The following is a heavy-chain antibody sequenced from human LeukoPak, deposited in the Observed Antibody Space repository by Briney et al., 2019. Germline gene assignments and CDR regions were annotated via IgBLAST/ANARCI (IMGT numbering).Heavy chain of an antibody. D-gene: IGHD2/OR15-2a*01. CDR2: ISTTSTFI. CDR1: GFSLSSYD. J-gene: IGHJ5*02. Sequence: PGGSLRLSCAASGFSLSSYDMNWVRQAPGKWLEWVSSISTTSTFIYYTYSVKGRFTISRDNAKNSLYLQMNSLSAEDTAVYYCAGADCSSSTCYLRSSWFDPWGQGTLVTVSS. CDR3: AGADCSSSTCYLRSSWFDP. V-gene: IGHV3-21*01.